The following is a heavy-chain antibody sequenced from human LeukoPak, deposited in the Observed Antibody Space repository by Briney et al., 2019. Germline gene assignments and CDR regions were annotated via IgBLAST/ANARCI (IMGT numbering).Heavy chain of an antibody. Sequence: PSENLSLTCTVSGGSISSYYWSWIRQPAGKGLEWIGRIYTSGSTNYNPSLKSRVTMTVDASKNQFSLKLSSVTAADTAVYYCARGGTKRFLEWLSPDAFDIWGQGTMVTVSS. CDR1: GGSISSYY. CDR2: IYTSGST. CDR3: ARGGTKRFLEWLSPDAFDI. D-gene: IGHD3-3*01. J-gene: IGHJ3*02. V-gene: IGHV4-4*07.